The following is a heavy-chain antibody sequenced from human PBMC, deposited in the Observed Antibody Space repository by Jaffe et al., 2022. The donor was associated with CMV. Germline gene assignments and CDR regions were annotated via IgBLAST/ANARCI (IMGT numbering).Heavy chain of an antibody. D-gene: IGHD6-19*01. CDR1: GGSISSSSYY. V-gene: IGHV4-39*01. CDR2: IYYSGST. J-gene: IGHJ4*02. CDR3: ARHPPTSGWYYFDY. Sequence: QLQLQESGPGLVKPSETLSLTCTVSGGSISSSSYYWGWIRQPPGKGLEWIGSIYYSGSTYYNPSLKSRVTISVDTSKNQFSLKLSSVTAADTAVYYCARHPPTSGWYYFDYWGQGTLVTVSS.